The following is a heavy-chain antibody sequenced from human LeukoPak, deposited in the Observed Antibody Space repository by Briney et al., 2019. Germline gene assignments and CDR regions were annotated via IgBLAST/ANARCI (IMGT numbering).Heavy chain of an antibody. J-gene: IGHJ4*02. CDR1: GFTFSSYG. Sequence: GGSLRLSCAASGFTFSSYGMQWVRQAPGKGLEWVASIRHDGSNKYYADSVKGRFTISRDNSKNTLYLQMNSLRAEDTAVYYCVLMTTVTTTRDYWGQGTLVTVSS. D-gene: IGHD4-17*01. V-gene: IGHV3-30*02. CDR2: IRHDGSNK. CDR3: VLMTTVTTTRDY.